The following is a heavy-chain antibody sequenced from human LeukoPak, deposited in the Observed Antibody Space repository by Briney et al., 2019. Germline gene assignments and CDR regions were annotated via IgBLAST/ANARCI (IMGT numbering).Heavy chain of an antibody. D-gene: IGHD2-2*03. J-gene: IGHJ5*02. CDR1: GFTFSRYG. CDR3: VKWPTIWISSNWFGP. V-gene: IGHV3-23*01. Sequence: TGGSLRLSCAASGFTFSRYGMSWVRQAPGKGLEWVSGISGSGNITQYADSVKGRFTISRDNSKDTLSLQMNSLRAEDTAVYYCVKWPTIWISSNWFGPWGQGTLVTVSS. CDR2: ISGSGNIT.